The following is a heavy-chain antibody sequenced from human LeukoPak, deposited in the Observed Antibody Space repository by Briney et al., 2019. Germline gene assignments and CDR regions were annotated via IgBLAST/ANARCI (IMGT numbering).Heavy chain of an antibody. CDR1: GGRVSNKKGA. CDR2: TYYRSKWYN. Sequence: PPPPLSPSGGRVSNKKGAWDWSRPPPPGRPSGGGRTYYRSKWYNDYAVSVKSRITINPDTSKNQFSLQLNSVTPEDTAVYYCARDWNGDLSYWGQGTLVTVSS. D-gene: IGHD4-17*01. V-gene: IGHV6-1*01. CDR3: ARDWNGDLSY. J-gene: IGHJ4*02.